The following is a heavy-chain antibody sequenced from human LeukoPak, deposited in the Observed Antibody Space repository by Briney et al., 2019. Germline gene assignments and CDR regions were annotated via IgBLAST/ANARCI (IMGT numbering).Heavy chain of an antibody. CDR1: GGSISSYY. D-gene: IGHD3-10*01. CDR3: ARGFGHPNWFDP. J-gene: IGHJ5*02. Sequence: SETLSLTCTVSGGSISSYYWSWIRQPPGKGLEWTGYIYYSGSTNYSPSLKSRVTMSVDKSKNHFSLNLSSVTAADTAVYYCARGFGHPNWFDPWGQGTLVTVSS. CDR2: IYYSGST. V-gene: IGHV4-59*12.